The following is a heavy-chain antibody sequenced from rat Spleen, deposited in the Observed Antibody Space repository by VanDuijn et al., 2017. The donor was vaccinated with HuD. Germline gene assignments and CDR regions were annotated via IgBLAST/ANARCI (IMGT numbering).Heavy chain of an antibody. CDR3: ARMGGLLSPPFDY. Sequence: QVQLKESGPGLVQSSQTLSLTCTVSGFSLTSNGVSWVRQPPGKGLEWIAAISSGGTTYYNSDFKSRLSISRDTSKSQVFLKMNSLQTADTATYYCARMGGLLSPPFDYWGQGVMVTVPS. CDR1: GFSLTSNG. V-gene: IGHV2S12*01. J-gene: IGHJ2*01. D-gene: IGHD1-12*03. CDR2: ISSGGTT.